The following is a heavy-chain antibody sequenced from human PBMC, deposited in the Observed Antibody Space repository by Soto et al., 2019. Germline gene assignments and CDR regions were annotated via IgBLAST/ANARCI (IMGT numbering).Heavy chain of an antibody. Sequence: GGSLRLSCAASGFTFSDYAMSWVRQAPGKGLEWVSGISGSGGSTYYADSVKGRFTISRDDSEHSLYLQVNSLRAEDTSVDYCARRGITVYYYYGMDVWGQGTRVTVS. D-gene: IGHD3-10*01. CDR2: ISGSGGST. V-gene: IGHV3-23*01. CDR1: GFTFSDYA. CDR3: ARRGITVYYYYGMDV. J-gene: IGHJ6*02.